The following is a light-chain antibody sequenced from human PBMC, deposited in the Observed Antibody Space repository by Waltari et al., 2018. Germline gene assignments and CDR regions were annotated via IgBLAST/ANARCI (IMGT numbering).Light chain of an antibody. CDR3: QQYGSSPSLT. Sequence: IVLTQSPGTLSLSPGERATLSCRASQSVSSIYLAWDQQKPCQAPRLLTDGASSRATGIPDRFSGSGSGTDFTLTISRLEPEDFAVYYCQQYGSSPSLTFGGGTKVEIK. V-gene: IGKV3-20*01. CDR1: QSVSSIY. CDR2: GAS. J-gene: IGKJ4*01.